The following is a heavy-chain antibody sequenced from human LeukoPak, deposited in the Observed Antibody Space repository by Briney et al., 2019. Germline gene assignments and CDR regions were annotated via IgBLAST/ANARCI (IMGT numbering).Heavy chain of an antibody. CDR2: IKQDGSEK. CDR1: GFTFSSYW. CDR3: ARTTPGIAVFQMFSYYYMDV. Sequence: GGSLRLSCAASGFTFSSYWMSWVRQAPGKGLEWVANIKQDGSEKYYVDSVKGRFTISRDNAKNSLYLQMDSLRAEDTAVYYCARTTPGIAVFQMFSYYYMDVWGKGTTVTVSS. D-gene: IGHD6-19*01. J-gene: IGHJ6*03. V-gene: IGHV3-7*03.